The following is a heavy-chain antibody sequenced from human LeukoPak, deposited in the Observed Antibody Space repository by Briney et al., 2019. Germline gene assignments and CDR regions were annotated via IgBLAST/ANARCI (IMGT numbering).Heavy chain of an antibody. CDR1: GFPFSSYA. Sequence: PGGSLRLSCSASGFPFSSYAMHWVRQAPGKGLEYVSAISDSGGSTYYADSVKGRFTISRDNAKNTLYLQMNSLRAEDTAVYYCARETGSLDYWGQGTLVTVSS. CDR3: ARETGSLDY. CDR2: ISDSGGST. J-gene: IGHJ4*02. D-gene: IGHD3-9*01. V-gene: IGHV3-64*04.